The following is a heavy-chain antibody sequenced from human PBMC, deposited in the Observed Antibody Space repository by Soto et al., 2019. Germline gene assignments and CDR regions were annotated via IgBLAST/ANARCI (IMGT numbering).Heavy chain of an antibody. CDR3: ARESLGAKGADH. V-gene: IGHV1-69*17. Sequence: QVQLVQSGAEVKRPGSSVKVSCESSGDTFNSYVISWVRQAPGQGLEWMGGIIPIIGVTHYAQKFQGRVTISALSCTGTAYMELPNLGFEDTALYYCARESLGAKGADHWGQGNLVTVSS. CDR2: IIPIIGVT. D-gene: IGHD3-16*01. J-gene: IGHJ4*02. CDR1: GDTFNSYV.